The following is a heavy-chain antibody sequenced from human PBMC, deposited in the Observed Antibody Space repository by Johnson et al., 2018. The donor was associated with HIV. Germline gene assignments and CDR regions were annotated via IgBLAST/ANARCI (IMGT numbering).Heavy chain of an antibody. D-gene: IGHD5-18*01. CDR3: ARPYSEYIYGAFDL. J-gene: IGHJ3*01. Sequence: VQLVESGGGLIQPGGSLRLSCEASGLIFSRSWMHWVRQAPGKGLVWVSRSNSDGTSTSYADSVTGRFTISTDKAKNTLHLQMNSLRVEDTAVYYCARPYSEYIYGAFDLWGQGTMVTVSS. V-gene: IGHV3-74*01. CDR1: GLIFSRSW. CDR2: SNSDGTST.